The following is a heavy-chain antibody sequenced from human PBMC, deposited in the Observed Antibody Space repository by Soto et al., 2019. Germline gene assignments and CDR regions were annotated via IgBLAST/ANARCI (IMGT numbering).Heavy chain of an antibody. CDR1: GFRFRNYG. Sequence: EVQLLESGGALVQPGGSLRLSCVGSGFRFRNYGMSWVRQAPGKGLEWVSGISANADNAYYADSVKGRFTISRDNYKNTVYLQMNSLRAEDTAVYYCAKDLEWLLRHFENWGQGTLVTVSS. CDR3: AKDLEWLLRHFEN. J-gene: IGHJ4*02. CDR2: ISANADNA. V-gene: IGHV3-23*01. D-gene: IGHD3-22*01.